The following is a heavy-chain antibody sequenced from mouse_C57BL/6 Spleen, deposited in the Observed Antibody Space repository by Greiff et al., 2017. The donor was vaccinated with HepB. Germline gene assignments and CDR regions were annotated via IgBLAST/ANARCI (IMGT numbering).Heavy chain of an antibody. Sequence: VQLQQSGAELVKAGASVKMSCKASGYTFTSYWMHWVKQRLGKGLEGFAETNPTTGRTYYNERFKSKATLTVDKSSSTAYMLLSGPTFEDSAVYYCARIKKIVATYFDYWGQGTTLTVSS. J-gene: IGHJ2*01. V-gene: IGHV1S81*02. CDR3: ARIKKIVATYFDY. D-gene: IGHD1-1*01. CDR1: GYTFTSYW. CDR2: TNPTTGRT.